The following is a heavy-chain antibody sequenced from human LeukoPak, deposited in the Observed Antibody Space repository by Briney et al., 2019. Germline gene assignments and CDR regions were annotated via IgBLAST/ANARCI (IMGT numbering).Heavy chain of an antibody. Sequence: SETLSLTCAVYGGSFSGYYWSWIRQPPGKGLEWIGEINHSGSTNYNPSLKSRVTISVDTSKNQFSLKLSSVTAADTAVYYCARDRQGYCSGGSCPRNWFDPWGQGTLVTVSS. CDR3: ARDRQGYCSGGSCPRNWFDP. J-gene: IGHJ5*02. CDR2: INHSGST. D-gene: IGHD2-15*01. V-gene: IGHV4-34*01. CDR1: GGSFSGYY.